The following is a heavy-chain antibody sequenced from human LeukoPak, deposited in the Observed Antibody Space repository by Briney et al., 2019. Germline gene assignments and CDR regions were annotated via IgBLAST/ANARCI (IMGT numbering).Heavy chain of an antibody. CDR2: IYYSGST. D-gene: IGHD3-10*01. CDR1: GGSISSYY. Sequence: SETLSLTCTVSGGSISSYYWSWIRQPPGKGLEWIGYIYYSGSTYYNPSLKSRVTISVDTSKNQFPLKLSSVTAADTAVYYCARDVSRSYVPTGWFDPWGQGTLVTVSS. CDR3: ARDVSRSYVPTGWFDP. J-gene: IGHJ5*02. V-gene: IGHV4-59*12.